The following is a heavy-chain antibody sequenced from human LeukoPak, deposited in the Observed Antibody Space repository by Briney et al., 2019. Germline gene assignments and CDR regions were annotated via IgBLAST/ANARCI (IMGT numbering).Heavy chain of an antibody. CDR3: VRVKGSYFDY. J-gene: IGHJ4*02. Sequence: GGSLRLSCAASGFTFSSYSMNWVRQAPGKGLEWVSYISSSSSTIYYADSVKGRFTISRDNAKNSLFLQMNSLRAEDTAVYYCVRVKGSYFDYWGQGALVTVSS. CDR2: ISSSSSTI. CDR1: GFTFSSYS. V-gene: IGHV3-48*01. D-gene: IGHD2-15*01.